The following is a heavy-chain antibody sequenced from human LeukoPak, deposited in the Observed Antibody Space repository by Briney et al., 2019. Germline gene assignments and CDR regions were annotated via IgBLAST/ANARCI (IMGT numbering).Heavy chain of an antibody. CDR2: IYYSGST. V-gene: IGHV4-59*08. CDR3: ARLRGYYYDY. CDR1: GGSISSYY. J-gene: IGHJ4*02. Sequence: SETLSLTCTVSGGSISSYYWSWIRQPPGKGLEWIGNIYYSGSTNYNPSLKSRVTISVDTSKNQFSLELSSVTAADTAVYYCARLRGYYYDYWGQGTQVTVSS. D-gene: IGHD5-12*01.